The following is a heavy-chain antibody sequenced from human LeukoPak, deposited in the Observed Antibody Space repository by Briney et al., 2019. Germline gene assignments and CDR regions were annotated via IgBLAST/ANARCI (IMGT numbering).Heavy chain of an antibody. CDR1: GFTVRSNY. Sequence: GGSLRLSCAASGFTVRSNYMSWVRQAPGEGLEWVSVIYSGGSTYYADSVKGRFTISRDNSKNTLYLQMNSLRAEDTAVYYCARETSGSHWGQGTLVTVSS. V-gene: IGHV3-53*01. D-gene: IGHD1-26*01. CDR3: ARETSGSH. CDR2: IYSGGST. J-gene: IGHJ4*02.